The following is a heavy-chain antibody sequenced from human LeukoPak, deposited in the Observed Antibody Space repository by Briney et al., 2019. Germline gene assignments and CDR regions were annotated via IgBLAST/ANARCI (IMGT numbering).Heavy chain of an antibody. V-gene: IGHV3-7*01. CDR3: ARDRIGDYVTHLIDY. D-gene: IGHD4-17*01. CDR1: GFTFSSYA. CDR2: IKQDGSEQ. J-gene: IGHJ4*02. Sequence: GGSLRLSCAASGFTFSSYAMSWVRQAPGKGLEWVANIKQDGSEQDYMDSMKGRFTISRDNAKNSVYLQMNSLGAEDTAVYYCARDRIGDYVTHLIDYWGQGTLVTVSS.